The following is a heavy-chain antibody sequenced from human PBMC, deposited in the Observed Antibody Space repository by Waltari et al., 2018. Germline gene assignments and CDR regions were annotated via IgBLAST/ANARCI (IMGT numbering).Heavy chain of an antibody. CDR1: GFTFSSYW. Sequence: EVQLVESGGGLVQPGGSLRLSCAASGFTFSSYWMSWVRQAPGKGLEGVANIKQDGSEKYYVDSVKGRFTISRDNAKNSLYLQMNSLRDEDTAVYYCATESLGRKQQSDYWGQGTLVTVSS. D-gene: IGHD6-13*01. CDR3: ATESLGRKQQSDY. V-gene: IGHV3-7*03. CDR2: IKQDGSEK. J-gene: IGHJ4*02.